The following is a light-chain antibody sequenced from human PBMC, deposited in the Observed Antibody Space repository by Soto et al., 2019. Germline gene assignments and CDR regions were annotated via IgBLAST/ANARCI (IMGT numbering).Light chain of an antibody. CDR1: SSNIGSHT. V-gene: IGLV1-44*01. J-gene: IGLJ2*01. CDR2: SNT. Sequence: QSVLTQPPSASGTPGQTIAISCSGGSSNIGSHTVNWYQPLPGTAPRLLIYSNTHPPSGVPDRFSGSKSGTSASLAISGLQSEYEGDYYCAAWDDCLNCVVFGGGTQLTVL. CDR3: AAWDDCLNCVV.